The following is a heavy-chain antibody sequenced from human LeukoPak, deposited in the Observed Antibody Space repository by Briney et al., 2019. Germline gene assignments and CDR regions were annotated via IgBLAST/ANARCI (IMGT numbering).Heavy chain of an antibody. J-gene: IGHJ5*02. CDR1: GGTFSSYA. Sequence: SVKVSCKASGGTFSSYAISWVRQAPGQGLEWMGGIIPIFGTANYAQKFQGRVTITADKSTSTAYMELSSLRSEDTAVYYCARHDYDTLTGYYSNWFDPWGQGTLVTVSS. V-gene: IGHV1-69*06. CDR2: IIPIFGTA. D-gene: IGHD3-9*01. CDR3: ARHDYDTLTGYYSNWFDP.